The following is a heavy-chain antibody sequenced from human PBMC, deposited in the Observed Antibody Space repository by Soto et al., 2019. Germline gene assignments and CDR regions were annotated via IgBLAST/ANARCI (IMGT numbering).Heavy chain of an antibody. CDR2: IYASGSA. J-gene: IGHJ3*01. D-gene: IGHD2-15*01. CDR3: AREGKDISTHGGWNAFDL. V-gene: IGHV4-31*03. CDR1: GASIRGVEYF. Sequence: QVQLQEAGPGLVKPSQTLSLTCTVSGASIRGVEYFWTWIRQRPGKGLEWLGNIYASGSAYTNPSLKSRVGLSVDTSQNQFALSLTSVTAADSAVYYCAREGKDISTHGGWNAFDLWGQGTEVSVFS.